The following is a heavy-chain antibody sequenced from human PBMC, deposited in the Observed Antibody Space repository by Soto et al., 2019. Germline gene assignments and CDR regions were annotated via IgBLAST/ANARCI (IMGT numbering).Heavy chain of an antibody. V-gene: IGHV1-8*01. CDR3: ATPSIQAGGAFGY. CDR1: GYTFTSYD. CDR2: MNPNSGNT. J-gene: IGHJ4*02. Sequence: QVQLVQSGAEVKKPGASVKVSRKASGYTFTSYDINWVRQATGQGLEWMGWMNPNSGNTGYAQKFQGRVTMTRNTSISTAYMELSSLRSEDTAVYYCATPSIQAGGAFGYWGQGTLVTVSS. D-gene: IGHD3-10*01.